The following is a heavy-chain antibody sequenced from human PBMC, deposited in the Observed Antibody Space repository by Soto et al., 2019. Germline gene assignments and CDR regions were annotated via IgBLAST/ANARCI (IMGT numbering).Heavy chain of an antibody. CDR2: IIPIFGTA. Sequence: ASVKVSCKASGGTFSSYAISWVRQAPGQGLEWMGGIIPIFGTANYAQKFQGRVTITADESTSTAYMELSSLRSEDTAVYYCARGLREGGTTHLVYYYSGMDVWGQGTTVTVSS. V-gene: IGHV1-69*13. CDR3: ARGLREGGTTHLVYYYSGMDV. CDR1: GGTFSSYA. J-gene: IGHJ6*02. D-gene: IGHD1-7*01.